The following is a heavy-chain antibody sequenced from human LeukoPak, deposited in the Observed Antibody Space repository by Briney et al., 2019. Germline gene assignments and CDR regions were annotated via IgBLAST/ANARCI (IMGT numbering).Heavy chain of an antibody. CDR1: GFTFSSYA. D-gene: IGHD2-15*01. Sequence: GGSLRLSCAASGFTFSSYAMSWVRQAPGKGLEWVSAISGSGGSTYYADSVKGRFTISRDNSKNTLYLQMNSLRAEDTAVYYCAKDLVKCSGGSCYERFDYWGRGTLVTVSS. V-gene: IGHV3-23*01. CDR2: ISGSGGST. CDR3: AKDLVKCSGGSCYERFDY. J-gene: IGHJ4*02.